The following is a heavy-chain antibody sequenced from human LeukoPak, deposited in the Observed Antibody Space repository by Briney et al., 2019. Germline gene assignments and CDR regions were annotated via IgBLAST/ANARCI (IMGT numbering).Heavy chain of an antibody. CDR2: ISWNSGSI. D-gene: IGHD3-10*01. J-gene: IGHJ4*02. CDR3: AKDKDTMVRGVTYYFDY. CDR1: GFTFDDYA. V-gene: IGHV3-9*01. Sequence: PGGSLRLSCAASGFTFDDYAMHWVRQAPGKGLEWVSGISWNSGSIGCADSVKGRFTISRDNAKNSLYLQMNSLRAEDTALYYCAKDKDTMVRGVTYYFDYWGQGTLVTVSS.